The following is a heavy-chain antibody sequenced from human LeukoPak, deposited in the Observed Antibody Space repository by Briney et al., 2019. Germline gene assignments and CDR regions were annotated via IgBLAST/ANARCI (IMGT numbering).Heavy chain of an antibody. CDR2: IIPIFGTA. J-gene: IGHJ1*01. CDR1: GGTFSSYA. D-gene: IGHD3-22*01. CDR3: ARGDSSGYLEYFQH. V-gene: IGHV1-69*13. Sequence: GASVKVSCKASGGTFSSYAISWVRQAPGQGLEWMGGIIPIFGTANYAQKFQGRVTITADESTSTAYMELSSLRSEDTAVYYCARGDSSGYLEYFQHWGQGTLVTVSS.